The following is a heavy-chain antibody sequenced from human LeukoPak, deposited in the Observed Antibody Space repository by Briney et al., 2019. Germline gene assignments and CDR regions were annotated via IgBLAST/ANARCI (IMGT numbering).Heavy chain of an antibody. CDR2: IKPNSGNT. Sequence: EASVKVSCKASGYTFTGYYIHWVRQAPGQGLEWMGWIKPNSGNTGYAQKFQGRVTMTRNTSISTAYMELSSLRSEDTAVYYCARGRDPPYYYGMDVWGQGTTVTVSS. CDR3: ARGRDPPYYYGMDV. CDR1: GYTFTGYY. J-gene: IGHJ6*02. V-gene: IGHV1-8*02.